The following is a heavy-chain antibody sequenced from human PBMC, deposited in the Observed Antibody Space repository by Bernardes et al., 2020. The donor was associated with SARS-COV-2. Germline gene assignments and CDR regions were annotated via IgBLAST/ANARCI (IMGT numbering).Heavy chain of an antibody. CDR1: GFTFSSYS. V-gene: IGHV3-21*01. CDR3: ARDPLSLAGQLDY. D-gene: IGHD6-13*01. Sequence: GGSLRLSCAASGFTFSSYSMNWVRQAPGKGLEWVSSISSSSSYIYYAVSVRGRFTISRDNVKKSLYLQMNSLRAEDSAVYYCARDPLSLAGQLDYWGQGTLVTVSS. J-gene: IGHJ4*02. CDR2: ISSSSSYI.